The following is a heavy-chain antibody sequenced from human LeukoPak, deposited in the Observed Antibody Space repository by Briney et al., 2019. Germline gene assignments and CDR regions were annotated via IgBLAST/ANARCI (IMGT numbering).Heavy chain of an antibody. CDR1: GYTIRSGYY. Sequence: SETLSLTCAVPGYTIRSGYYWGWIRQPPGKGLEWIGSIYHSGSTYYNPSLKSRVTISVDTSKNQFCLKLSSVTAADTAVYYCARGTAAKSYYFDYWGQGTLVTVSS. J-gene: IGHJ4*02. V-gene: IGHV4-38-2*01. CDR3: ARGTAAKSYYFDY. CDR2: IYHSGST. D-gene: IGHD1-1*01.